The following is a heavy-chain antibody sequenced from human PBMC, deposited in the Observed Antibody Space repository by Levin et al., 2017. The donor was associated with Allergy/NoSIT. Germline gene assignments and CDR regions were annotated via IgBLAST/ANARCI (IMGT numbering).Heavy chain of an antibody. Sequence: GGSLRLSCAASGFTFSTHNMNWVRQAPGKGLEWVSFISSSGSTIYHADSVKGRFTISRDNARDSVFLQMSSLRADDTAVYFCARGPPSMVRAYFDYWGQGTLVTVSS. V-gene: IGHV3-48*01. CDR3: ARGPPSMVRAYFDY. D-gene: IGHD3-10*01. CDR1: GFTFSTHN. J-gene: IGHJ4*02. CDR2: ISSSGSTI.